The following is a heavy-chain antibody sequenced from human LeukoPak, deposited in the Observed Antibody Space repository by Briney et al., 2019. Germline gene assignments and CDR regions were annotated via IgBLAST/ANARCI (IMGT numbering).Heavy chain of an antibody. CDR1: GFTFSSYG. CDR3: AKVPSKLVGATKGYFDY. Sequence: GGSLRLSCAASGFTFSSYGMHRVRQAPGKGLEWVAVISYDGSNKYYADSVKGRFTISRDNSKNTLYLQMNSLRAEDTAVYYCAKVPSKLVGATKGYFDYWGQGTLVTVSS. V-gene: IGHV3-30*18. J-gene: IGHJ4*02. D-gene: IGHD1-26*01. CDR2: ISYDGSNK.